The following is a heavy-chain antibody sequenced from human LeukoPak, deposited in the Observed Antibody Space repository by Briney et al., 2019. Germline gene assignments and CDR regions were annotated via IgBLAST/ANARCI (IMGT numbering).Heavy chain of an antibody. CDR2: TYYRSKWYN. CDR1: GDSVSSNSAA. J-gene: IGHJ4*02. CDR3: AREVLEWDQTLPFDY. Sequence: SQTLSLTCAISGDSVSSNSAAWNWLRQSPSRGLEWLGRTYYRSKWYNDYAVSVKSRITINPDTSKNQFSLQLNSVTPEDTAVYYCAREVLEWDQTLPFDYWGQGTLVTVSS. D-gene: IGHD1-26*01. V-gene: IGHV6-1*01.